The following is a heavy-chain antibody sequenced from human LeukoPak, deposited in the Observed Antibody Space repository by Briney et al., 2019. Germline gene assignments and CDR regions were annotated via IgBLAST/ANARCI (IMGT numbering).Heavy chain of an antibody. CDR2: IYTSGST. Sequence: AETLSLACTASGGCISSYYRNWVRQPAGKGLEWIGRIYTSGSTNYHPSLKSPVTMSVDTSKSQFSLKLSSLTAADTAMYYCARDYSSGWYPFDYWGQGTLVTVSS. CDR1: GGCISSYY. D-gene: IGHD6-19*01. J-gene: IGHJ4*02. V-gene: IGHV4-4*07. CDR3: ARDYSSGWYPFDY.